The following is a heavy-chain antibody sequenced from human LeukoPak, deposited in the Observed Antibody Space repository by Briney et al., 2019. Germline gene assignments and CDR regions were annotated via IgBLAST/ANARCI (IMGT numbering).Heavy chain of an antibody. D-gene: IGHD2-15*01. CDR2: ISHHASNR. V-gene: IGHV3-30-3*01. J-gene: IGHJ4*02. Sequence: GRSLRLSCAASGFTFSNYAMHWVRQAPGKGLEWVAVISHHASNRYYADSVKGRFTISRDNSKNTLYLQMNSLRTEDTAVYYCATQPCNGGSCYLGYWGQGTLVTVSS. CDR3: ATQPCNGGSCYLGY. CDR1: GFTFSNYA.